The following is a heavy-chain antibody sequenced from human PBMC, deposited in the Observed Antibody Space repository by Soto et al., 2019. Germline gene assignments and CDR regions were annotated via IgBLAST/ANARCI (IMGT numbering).Heavy chain of an antibody. CDR1: DGSISTYY. D-gene: IGHD1-1*01. J-gene: IGHJ4*02. CDR3: ARHSPFGNNWNYFDY. Sequence: QVQLQESGPGLVKPSETLSLTCTVSDGSISTYYWGWIRQPPGKGLEWIGYIFYTGSTNYNPSLKSRVTISVDTSKNQFSLKLSSVTAADTVVYYCARHSPFGNNWNYFDYWGQGTLVTVSS. CDR2: IFYTGST. V-gene: IGHV4-59*08.